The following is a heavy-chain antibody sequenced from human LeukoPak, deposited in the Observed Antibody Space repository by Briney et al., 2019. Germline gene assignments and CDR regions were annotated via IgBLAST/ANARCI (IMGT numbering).Heavy chain of an antibody. Sequence: GGSLRLSCAASGFTFSSYAMSWVRHAPGKGLELVSAITDSGGDTYHADSVKGRFTISRGNSKNTLYLQMNSLRVEDTALYYCAKGSSSSRPYYFDYWGQGTLVTVSS. CDR2: ITDSGGDT. V-gene: IGHV3-23*01. CDR1: GFTFSSYA. D-gene: IGHD6-6*01. CDR3: AKGSSSSRPYYFDY. J-gene: IGHJ4*02.